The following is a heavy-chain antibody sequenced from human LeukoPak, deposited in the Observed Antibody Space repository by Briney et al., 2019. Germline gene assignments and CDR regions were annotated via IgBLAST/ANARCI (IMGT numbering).Heavy chain of an antibody. J-gene: IGHJ4*02. D-gene: IGHD6-19*01. CDR1: GGTFSSYA. Sequence: ASVKVSCKASGGTFSSYAISWVRQAPGQGLEWMGRIIPILGIANYAQKFQGRVTITADKSTSTAYMELSSLRSEDTAVYYCARGLIAVAGTSYFDYWGQGTLVTVSS. CDR2: IIPILGIA. V-gene: IGHV1-69*04. CDR3: ARGLIAVAGTSYFDY.